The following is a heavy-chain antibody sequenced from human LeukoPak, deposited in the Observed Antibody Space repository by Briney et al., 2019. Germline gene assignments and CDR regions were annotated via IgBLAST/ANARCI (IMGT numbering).Heavy chain of an antibody. V-gene: IGHV3-21*01. CDR1: GFSFSTYA. J-gene: IGHJ4*02. CDR2: ISSSSSYI. Sequence: GGSLRLSCAASGFSFSTYAMSWVRQAPGKGLEWVSSISSSSSYICYADSVKGRFTISRDNAKNSLYLQMNSLRAEDTAVYYCAKTYYYDSSGYLYFDYWGQGTLVTVSS. D-gene: IGHD3-22*01. CDR3: AKTYYYDSSGYLYFDY.